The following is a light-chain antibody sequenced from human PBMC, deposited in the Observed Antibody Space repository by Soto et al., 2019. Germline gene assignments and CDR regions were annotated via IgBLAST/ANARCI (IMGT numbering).Light chain of an antibody. J-gene: IGKJ2*01. CDR2: GVS. CDR1: QSVSSSY. CDR3: QQYGSSPTYT. V-gene: IGKV3-20*01. Sequence: EIVLTQSPGTLSLSPGERATLSCRASQSVSSSYLAWYQQKPGQAPRLLIYGVSSMATGIPDRFSGSGSGTDFTLTISRLEPEDFAVYYCQQYGSSPTYTFGQGTKLEIK.